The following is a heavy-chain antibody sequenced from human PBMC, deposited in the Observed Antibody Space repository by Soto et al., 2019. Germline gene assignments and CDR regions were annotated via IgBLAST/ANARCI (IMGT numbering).Heavy chain of an antibody. CDR3: AKEKYYYDSSGYPATLDY. CDR2: ISYDGSNK. D-gene: IGHD3-22*01. Sequence: VGSLRLSCAASGFTFSSYGMHWVRQAPGKGLEWVAVISYDGSNKYYADSVKGRFTISRDNSKNTLYLQMNSLRAEDTAVYYCAKEKYYYDSSGYPATLDYWGQGTLVTVSS. V-gene: IGHV3-30*18. J-gene: IGHJ4*02. CDR1: GFTFSSYG.